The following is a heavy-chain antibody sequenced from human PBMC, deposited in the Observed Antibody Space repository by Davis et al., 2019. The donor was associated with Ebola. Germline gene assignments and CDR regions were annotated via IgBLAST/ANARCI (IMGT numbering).Heavy chain of an antibody. Sequence: ASVKVSCKASGFTLTNYAIHWVRQAPGQRLEWMGWINAGNGNTKYSQKFQGRVTITRDTSASTAYMELSSLRSEDTAVYYCARDCIRTGCYNYGMDVWGQGTTVTVSS. D-gene: IGHD2-2*02. CDR1: GFTLTNYA. J-gene: IGHJ6*02. CDR2: INAGNGNT. CDR3: ARDCIRTGCYNYGMDV. V-gene: IGHV1-3*01.